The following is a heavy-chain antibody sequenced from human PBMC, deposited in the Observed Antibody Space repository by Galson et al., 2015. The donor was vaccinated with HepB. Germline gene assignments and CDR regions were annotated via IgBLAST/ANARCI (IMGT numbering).Heavy chain of an antibody. D-gene: IGHD1-1*01. CDR3: AKDQLQRRPNYYYYGMDV. J-gene: IGHJ6*02. CDR2: ISGSGGST. Sequence: LRLSCAASGFPFSSYAMSWVRQAPGKGLEWVSTISGSGGSTYYADSVKGRFTISRDNSKNTLYLQMNSLRAEDTALYYCAKDQLQRRPNYYYYGMDVWGQGTTVTVAS. V-gene: IGHV3-23*01. CDR1: GFPFSSYA.